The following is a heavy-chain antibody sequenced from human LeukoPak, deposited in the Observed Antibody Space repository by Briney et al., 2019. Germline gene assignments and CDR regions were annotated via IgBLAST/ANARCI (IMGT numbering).Heavy chain of an antibody. CDR3: AKGDGGSLDYYYYYMDV. D-gene: IGHD2-15*01. J-gene: IGHJ6*03. Sequence: GGSLRLSCAASAFTLSTYAMSWVRQAPGKGLEWVSGISAGKGNTYYADSVKGRFIISRDNSKNTLYLQMNSLRAEDTAVYYCAKGDGGSLDYYYYYMDVWGKGATVTVSS. V-gene: IGHV3-23*01. CDR2: ISAGKGNT. CDR1: AFTLSTYA.